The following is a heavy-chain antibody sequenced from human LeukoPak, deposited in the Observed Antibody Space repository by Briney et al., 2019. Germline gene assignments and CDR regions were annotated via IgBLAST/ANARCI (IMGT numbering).Heavy chain of an antibody. J-gene: IGHJ4*02. V-gene: IGHV4-59*12. CDR3: ARVDYGSGSLSD. Sequence: SETLSLTCTVSGSMYNYYWSWIRQPPGKGLEWIGYIHYSGSTNYNLSLESRVTISVDRSKNQFSLKLSSVTTADTAVYYCARVDYGSGSLSDWGQGTLVTVSS. D-gene: IGHD3-10*01. CDR1: GSMYNYY. CDR2: IHYSGST.